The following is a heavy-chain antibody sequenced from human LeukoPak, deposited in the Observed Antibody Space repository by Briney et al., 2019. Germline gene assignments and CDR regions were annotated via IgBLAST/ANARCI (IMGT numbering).Heavy chain of an antibody. CDR1: GGSISSGGYY. V-gene: IGHV4-31*03. CDR2: IYYSGST. CDR3: ARGGRGYSSSPKERRANWFDP. D-gene: IGHD6-13*01. J-gene: IGHJ5*02. Sequence: PSETLSLTCTVSGGSISSGGYYWSWLRQHPGQGLEWIGYIYYSGSTYYNPSLKSRVTISVDTSKNQFSLKLSSVTAADTAVYYCARGGRGYSSSPKERRANWFDPWGQGTLVTVSS.